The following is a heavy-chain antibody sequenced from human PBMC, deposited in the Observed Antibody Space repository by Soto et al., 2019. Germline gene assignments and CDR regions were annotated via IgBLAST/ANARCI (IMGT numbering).Heavy chain of an antibody. CDR2: ISSSSSYI. V-gene: IGHV3-21*01. J-gene: IGHJ4*01. Sequence: EVQLVESGGGLVKPGGSLRLSCAASGFTFSSYSMNWVRQAPGKGLEWFESISSSSSYIYYADSVKGRFTISRDNAKNSRYLQMNSLRAEATAVYYCARDRVGIVVVPAVFDYWGQGTLVTVSS. D-gene: IGHD2-2*01. CDR1: GFTFSSYS. CDR3: ARDRVGIVVVPAVFDY.